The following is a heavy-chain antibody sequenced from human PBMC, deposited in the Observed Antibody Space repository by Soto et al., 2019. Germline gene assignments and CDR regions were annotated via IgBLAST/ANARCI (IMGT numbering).Heavy chain of an antibody. D-gene: IGHD6-13*01. CDR2: IYYSGST. Sequence: PSETLSLTRTVSGGSISSSSYYWGWIRQPPGKGLEWIGSIYYSGSTYYNPSLKSRVTISVDTSKNQFSLKLSSVTAADTAVYYCARDVLAAAGPSSYYFDYWGQGTLVTVSS. J-gene: IGHJ4*02. CDR3: ARDVLAAAGPSSYYFDY. CDR1: GGSISSSSYY. V-gene: IGHV4-39*07.